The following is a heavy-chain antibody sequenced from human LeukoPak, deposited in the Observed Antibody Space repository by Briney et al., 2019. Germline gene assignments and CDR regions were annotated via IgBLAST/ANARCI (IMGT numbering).Heavy chain of an antibody. CDR3: ARITNFWSGYSIYYYYMDV. CDR1: GGSISSSSYY. Sequence: SETLSLTCTVSGGSISSSSYYWGWIRQPPGKRLEWIGSIYYSGSTYYNPSLKSRVTISVDRSKNQFSLKLSSVTAADTAVYYCARITNFWSGYSIYYYYMDVWGKGTTVTVSS. CDR2: IYYSGST. J-gene: IGHJ6*03. V-gene: IGHV4-39*07. D-gene: IGHD3-3*01.